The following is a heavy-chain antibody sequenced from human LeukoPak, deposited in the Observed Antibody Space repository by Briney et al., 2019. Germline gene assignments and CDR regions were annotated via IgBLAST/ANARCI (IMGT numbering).Heavy chain of an antibody. CDR1: GFTFSSYG. Sequence: PGGSLRLSCAASGFTFSSYGMHWVRQAPGKGLEWVAVIWYDGSNKYYADSVRGRFTISRDNSKNTLYLQMNSLRAEDTAVYYCARFARWNDETVVFDYWGQGTLVTVSS. J-gene: IGHJ4*02. CDR2: IWYDGSNK. V-gene: IGHV3-33*01. CDR3: ARFARWNDETVVFDY. D-gene: IGHD1-1*01.